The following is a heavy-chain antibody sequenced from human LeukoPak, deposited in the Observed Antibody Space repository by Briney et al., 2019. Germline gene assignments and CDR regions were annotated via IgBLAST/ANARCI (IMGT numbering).Heavy chain of an antibody. Sequence: GGSLRLACAASGCTFSSYSMNWVRQAPGKVLEWGSSISSSSSYIYYADSVKGRFTISRDNAKNPLYLQMNSLRAEDTAVYYCARGTYCSSTSCPFDYWGQGTLVTVSS. CDR2: ISSSSSYI. J-gene: IGHJ4*02. V-gene: IGHV3-21*01. D-gene: IGHD2-2*01. CDR1: GCTFSSYS. CDR3: ARGTYCSSTSCPFDY.